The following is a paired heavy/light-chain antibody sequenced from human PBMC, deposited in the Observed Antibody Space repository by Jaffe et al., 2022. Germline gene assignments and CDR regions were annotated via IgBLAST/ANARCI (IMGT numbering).Light chain of an antibody. CDR1: SSNIGSNT. CDR3: AAWDDSLNGWV. V-gene: IGLV1-44*01. Sequence: QSVVTQPPSASGTPGQRVTISCSGSSSNIGSNTVNWYQQLPGTAPKLLIYSNNQRPSGVPDRFSGSKSGTSASLAISGLQSEDEADYYCAAWDDSLNGWVFGGGTKVTVL. CDR2: SNN. J-gene: IGLJ3*02.
Heavy chain of an antibody. J-gene: IGHJ4*02. D-gene: IGHD2-15*01. CDR3: ARCGCSGSSCYSWICYFEY. V-gene: IGHV3-48*01. Sequence: EVQLAESGGGLVQAGGSLRLSCAASGFIFSTYSMNWVRQAPGKGLEWISYISSGSSTIYYADSVKGRFTISRDNAKNSLYLQMNSLRVEDTAVYYCARCGCSGSSCYSWICYFEYWGQGTLVTVSS. CDR1: GFIFSTYS. CDR2: ISSGSSTI.